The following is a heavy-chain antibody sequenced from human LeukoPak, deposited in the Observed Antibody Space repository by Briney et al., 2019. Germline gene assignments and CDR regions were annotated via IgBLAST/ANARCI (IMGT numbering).Heavy chain of an antibody. CDR2: INHSGST. D-gene: IGHD3-22*01. V-gene: IGHV4-34*01. CDR3: ARGPYYGTSDYFIY. CDR1: GGSFSGYY. J-gene: IGHJ4*02. Sequence: SETLSLTCAVYGGSFSGYYWSWIRQPPGTGLEWIGKINHSGSTNYNPSLKSRVTISVDTSKNQFSLKLSSVTAADTAVYSCARGPYYGTSDYFIYWSQGTLVTVSS.